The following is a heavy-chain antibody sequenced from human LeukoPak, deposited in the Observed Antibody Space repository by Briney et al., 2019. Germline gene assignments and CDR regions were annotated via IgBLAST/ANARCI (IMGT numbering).Heavy chain of an antibody. V-gene: IGHV3-7*04. CDR2: IRQDGSEK. D-gene: IGHD2-21*01. J-gene: IGHJ3*02. Sequence: GGSLRLSCAASGFTFSSYWMSWVGQAPGKGLEWVANIRQDGSEKYYVDSVKGRFTISRDNAKNSLYLQMNSLRAEDTAVYYCARDLDWGDGRSGDAFDIWGQGTMVTVSS. CDR1: GFTFSSYW. CDR3: ARDLDWGDGRSGDAFDI.